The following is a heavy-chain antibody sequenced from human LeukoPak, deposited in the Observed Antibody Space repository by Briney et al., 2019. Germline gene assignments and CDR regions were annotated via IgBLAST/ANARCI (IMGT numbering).Heavy chain of an antibody. J-gene: IGHJ4*02. D-gene: IGHD5-24*01. CDR3: ARDGPVEMATID. CDR1: GGSISSGGYY. Sequence: PSETLSLTCTVSGGSISSGGYYWSWIRQHPGKGLEWIGYIYYSGSTYYNPSLKSRVTISVDTSKNQFSLKLSSVTAADTAVYYCARDGPVEMATIDWGQGTLVTVSS. CDR2: IYYSGST. V-gene: IGHV4-31*03.